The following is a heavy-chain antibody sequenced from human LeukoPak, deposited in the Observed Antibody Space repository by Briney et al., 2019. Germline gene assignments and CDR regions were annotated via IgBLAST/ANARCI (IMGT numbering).Heavy chain of an antibody. V-gene: IGHV4-4*07. D-gene: IGHD5-18*01. CDR3: ARDLSPSSYGSPFDI. CDR1: GGSISSYY. CDR2: IYTSGST. Sequence: SETLSLTCTVSGGSISSYYWSWIRQPAGKGLEWIGRIYTSGSTNYNPSLKSRVTMSVDTSKNQFSLKLSSVTAADTAVYYCARDLSPSSYGSPFDIWGQGTMVTVSS. J-gene: IGHJ3*02.